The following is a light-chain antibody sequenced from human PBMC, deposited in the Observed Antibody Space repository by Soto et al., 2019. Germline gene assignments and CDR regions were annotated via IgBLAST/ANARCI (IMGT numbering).Light chain of an antibody. CDR3: QQYGSSPFT. CDR1: QSVSSSY. CDR2: GAS. J-gene: IGKJ3*01. Sequence: EFVLTQSPGTLSLSPGERATLSCRASQSVSSSYLAWYQQKHGQAPRLLIYGASSRATGIPDRFSGSGSGTDFTLTTSRLEPEDFAVYYCQQYGSSPFTFGPGTKVDIK. V-gene: IGKV3-20*01.